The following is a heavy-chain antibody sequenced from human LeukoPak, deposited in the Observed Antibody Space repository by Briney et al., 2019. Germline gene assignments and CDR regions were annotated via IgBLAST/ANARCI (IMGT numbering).Heavy chain of an antibody. V-gene: IGHV3-23*01. CDR2: ISGSGGST. CDR3: AKDRDYYDSSGYYYVTAEYFQH. CDR1: GFTFSSYA. J-gene: IGHJ1*01. D-gene: IGHD3-22*01. Sequence: PGGSLRLSCAASGFTFSSYAMSWVRQAPGKGLEWVSAISGSGGSTYYADSVKGRFTISRDNSKNTLYLQMNGLRAEDTAVCYCAKDRDYYDSSGYYYVTAEYFQHWGQGTLVTVSS.